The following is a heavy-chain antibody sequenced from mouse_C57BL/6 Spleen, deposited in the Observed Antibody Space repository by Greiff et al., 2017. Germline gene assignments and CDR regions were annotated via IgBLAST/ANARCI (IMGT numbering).Heavy chain of an antibody. CDR1: GFNIKDYY. J-gene: IGHJ2*01. CDR3: TTALSPYYFDY. V-gene: IGHV14-1*01. Sequence: VHVKQSGAELVRPGASVKLSCTASGFNIKDYYMHWVKQRPEQGLEWIGRIDPEDGDTEYAPKFQGKATMTADTSSNTAYLQLSSLTSEDTAVYYCTTALSPYYFDYWGQGTTLTVSS. CDR2: IDPEDGDT.